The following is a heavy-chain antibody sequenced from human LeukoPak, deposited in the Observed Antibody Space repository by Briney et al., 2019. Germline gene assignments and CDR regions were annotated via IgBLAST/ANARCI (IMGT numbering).Heavy chain of an antibody. D-gene: IGHD5-12*01. CDR2: ISWNSGSI. J-gene: IGHJ4*02. Sequence: GRSLRLSCAASGFTFDDYAMHWVRQAPGKGLEWVSGISWNSGSIGYADSVKGRFTISRDNAKNSLYLQMNSLRAEDTALYYCAKDISSYDYVSPYFDYWGQGTLVTVSS. CDR1: GFTFDDYA. CDR3: AKDISSYDYVSPYFDY. V-gene: IGHV3-9*01.